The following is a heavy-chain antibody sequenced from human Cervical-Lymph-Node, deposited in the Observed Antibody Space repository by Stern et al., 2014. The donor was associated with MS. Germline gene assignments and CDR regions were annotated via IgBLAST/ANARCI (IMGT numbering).Heavy chain of an antibody. J-gene: IGHJ4*02. CDR2: ISAYSGKT. D-gene: IGHD3-10*01. CDR1: GYTFTSYG. V-gene: IGHV1-18*04. Sequence: QVQLVQSGAEVKRPGASVKVSCKASGYTFTSYGFSWVRQAPGQGLEWMGWISAYSGKTDYAQRLQDRVTMTTDTSTRTAYMELRSLRSDDTAVYYCARDFSSGSFGYWGQGTLVTVSS. CDR3: ARDFSSGSFGY.